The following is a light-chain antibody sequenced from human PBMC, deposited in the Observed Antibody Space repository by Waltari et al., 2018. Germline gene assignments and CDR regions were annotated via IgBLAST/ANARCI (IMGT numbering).Light chain of an antibody. CDR1: QSVTRT. V-gene: IGKV3-20*01. Sequence: EIVLTQSPGTLSLSPGERATLSCRASQSVTRTLAWYQQKPGQAPRLLIYGASNRATGIPDRFSGSGSGTDFSLTISRLEPEDFAVYYCQHYLRLPATFGQGTKVEIE. CDR3: QHYLRLPAT. J-gene: IGKJ1*01. CDR2: GAS.